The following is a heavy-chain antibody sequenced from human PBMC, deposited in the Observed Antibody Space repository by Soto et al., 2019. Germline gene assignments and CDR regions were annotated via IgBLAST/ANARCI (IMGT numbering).Heavy chain of an antibody. D-gene: IGHD3-10*01. CDR1: GYTFTSYG. CDR3: ARFYYGSGSYLKDYYYYYGMDV. J-gene: IGHJ6*02. Sequence: ASVKVSCKASGYTFTSYGISWVRQAPGQGLEWMGWISAYNGNTNYAQKLQGRVTMTTDTSTSTAYMELRSLRSDDTAVYYCARFYYGSGSYLKDYYYYYGMDVWGQGTTVTVSS. CDR2: ISAYNGNT. V-gene: IGHV1-18*01.